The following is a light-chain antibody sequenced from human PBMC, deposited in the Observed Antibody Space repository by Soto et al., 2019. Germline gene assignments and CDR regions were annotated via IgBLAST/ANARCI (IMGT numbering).Light chain of an antibody. CDR1: QSVSSSY. J-gene: IGKJ5*01. V-gene: IGKV3-20*01. Sequence: DIVMTQSPLSLPVTPGEPSTLSCSASQSVSSSYLAWYQQKPGQAPRLLIYGASSRATGVPDRFSGSGSGTDFTLTISRLEPEDFAVYYCQQYGSASITFGQGTRLEIK. CDR2: GAS. CDR3: QQYGSASIT.